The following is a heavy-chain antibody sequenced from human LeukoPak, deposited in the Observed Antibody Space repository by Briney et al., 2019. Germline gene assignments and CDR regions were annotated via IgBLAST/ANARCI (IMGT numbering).Heavy chain of an antibody. V-gene: IGHV4-38-2*02. J-gene: IGHJ4*02. D-gene: IGHD1-26*01. Sequence: KPSETLSLTCTVSGYSISSGYYWGWIRQPPGKGLEWIGSIYHSGSTYYNPSLKSRVTISVDTSKNQFSLKLSSVTAADTAVYYCAGIVGATPFDYWGQGTLVTVSS. CDR3: AGIVGATPFDY. CDR1: GYSISSGYY. CDR2: IYHSGST.